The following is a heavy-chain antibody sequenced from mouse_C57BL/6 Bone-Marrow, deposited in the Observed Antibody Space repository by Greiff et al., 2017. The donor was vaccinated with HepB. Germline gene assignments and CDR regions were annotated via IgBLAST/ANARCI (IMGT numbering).Heavy chain of an antibody. CDR2: ISSGSSTI. J-gene: IGHJ2*01. V-gene: IGHV5-17*01. CDR3: ARSLYGNYDYFDY. CDR1: GFTFSDYG. Sequence: EVKLMESGGGLVKPGGSLKLSCAASGFTFSDYGMHWVRQAPEKGLEWVAYISSGSSTIYYADTVKGRFTISRDNAKNTLFLQMTSLRSEDTAMYYCARSLYGNYDYFDYWGQGTTLTVSS. D-gene: IGHD2-1*01.